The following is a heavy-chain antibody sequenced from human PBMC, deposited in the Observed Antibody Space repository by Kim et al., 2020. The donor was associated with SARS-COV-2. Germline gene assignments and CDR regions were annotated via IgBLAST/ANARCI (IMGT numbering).Heavy chain of an antibody. CDR2: ISSSGSTI. D-gene: IGHD3-3*01. Sequence: GGSLRLSCAASGFTFSSYEMNWVRQAPGKGLEWVSYISSSGSTIYYADSVKGRFTISRDNAKNSLYLQMNSLRAEDTAVYYCARGSGLTDFWSGYYNGDHLDYWGQGTLVTVSS. V-gene: IGHV3-48*03. J-gene: IGHJ4*02. CDR3: ARGSGLTDFWSGYYNGDHLDY. CDR1: GFTFSSYE.